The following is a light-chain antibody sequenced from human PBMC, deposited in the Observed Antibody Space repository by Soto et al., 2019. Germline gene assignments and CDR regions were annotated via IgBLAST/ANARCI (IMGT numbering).Light chain of an antibody. J-gene: IGLJ3*02. Sequence: QLVLTQSSSASASLGSSVKLTCTLSSGHSSYIIAWHQQQPGKAHRYLMKLEGSGSYNKGSGVPGRFSGSSSGADRYLTISDLPFEDEADYYCETWDSNTHTVFGGGTKLTVL. V-gene: IGLV4-60*02. CDR1: SGHSSYI. CDR3: ETWDSNTHTV. CDR2: LEGSGSY.